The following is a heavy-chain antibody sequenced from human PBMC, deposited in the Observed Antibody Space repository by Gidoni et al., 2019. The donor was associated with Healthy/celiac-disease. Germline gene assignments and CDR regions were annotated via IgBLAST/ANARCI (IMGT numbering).Heavy chain of an antibody. D-gene: IGHD3-9*01. CDR1: GGSFSGYY. V-gene: IGHV4-34*01. CDR3: ASSRTGPTPSYGMDV. CDR2: INHSGST. Sequence: QVQLQQWGAGLLKPSETLSLPCAVSGGSFSGYYWSWIRQPPGKGLEWIGEINHSGSTNYNPSLKSRVTISVDTSKNQFSLKLSSVTAADTAVYYCASSRTGPTPSYGMDVWGQGTTVTVSS. J-gene: IGHJ6*02.